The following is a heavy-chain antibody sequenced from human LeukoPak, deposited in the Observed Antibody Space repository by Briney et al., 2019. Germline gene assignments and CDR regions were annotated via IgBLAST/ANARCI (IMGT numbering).Heavy chain of an antibody. CDR1: GGYIGSYF. D-gene: IGHD3-16*01. CDR3: AREAYSYTLGGYSFDL. V-gene: IGHV4-59*01. CDR2: IYYSGTT. Sequence: SETLSLTCTVSGGYIGSYFWSWIRQPLGKRLEWMGYIYYSGTTNYNPSLKSRVTISMDRSKNQFSLKLTSVTAADTAVYYCAREAYSYTLGGYSFDLWGRSTLVTVSS. J-gene: IGHJ2*01.